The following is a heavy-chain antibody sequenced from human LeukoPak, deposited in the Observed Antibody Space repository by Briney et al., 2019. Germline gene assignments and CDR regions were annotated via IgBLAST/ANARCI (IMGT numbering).Heavy chain of an antibody. CDR2: IIPVFGTS. J-gene: IGHJ5*02. Sequence: ASVKVSCKASGGTFSSYAISWVRQAPGQGLEWMGGIIPVFGTSNYAQKFQGRVTITADESTRTAYMEVSSLRSEDTAVYYCARVTGGRYCSATSCYMRGWFDPWGQGTLVTVSS. CDR3: ARVTGGRYCSATSCYMRGWFDP. V-gene: IGHV1-69*13. D-gene: IGHD2-2*02. CDR1: GGTFSSYA.